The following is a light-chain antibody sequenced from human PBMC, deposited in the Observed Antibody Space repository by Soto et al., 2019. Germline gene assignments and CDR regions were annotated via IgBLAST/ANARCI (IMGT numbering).Light chain of an antibody. CDR2: GAS. Sequence: EIVMTQSPATLSVSPGERATLSCRASQSVSSNLAWYQQKPGQAPRLLIYGASTRATGIPARFSGSGSGTEFTLTISRLEPEDFAVYHCQQYGSSPWTFGQGTKVDNK. V-gene: IGKV3D-15*01. CDR3: QQYGSSPWT. CDR1: QSVSSN. J-gene: IGKJ1*01.